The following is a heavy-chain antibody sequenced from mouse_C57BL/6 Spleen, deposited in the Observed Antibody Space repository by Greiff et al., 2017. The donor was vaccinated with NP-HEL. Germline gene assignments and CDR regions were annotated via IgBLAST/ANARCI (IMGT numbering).Heavy chain of an antibody. CDR1: GYTFTDYY. D-gene: IGHD2-4*01. V-gene: IGHV1-19*01. CDR2: INPYNGGT. J-gene: IGHJ3*01. Sequence: VQLQQSGPVLVKPGASVKMSCKASGYTFTDYYMNWVKQSHGKSLEWIGVINPYNGGTSYNQKFKGKATLTVDKSSSTAYMELNSLTSEDSAVYYCARDYDYDVRFAYWGQGTLVTVSA. CDR3: ARDYDYDVRFAY.